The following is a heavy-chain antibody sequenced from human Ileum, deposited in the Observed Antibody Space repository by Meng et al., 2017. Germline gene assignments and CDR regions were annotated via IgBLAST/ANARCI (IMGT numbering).Heavy chain of an antibody. CDR3: ARDEIH. Sequence: QVQLVQSGAVVKKPGATVRISCKAPANTFATYKIHWVRQAPRQGLEWMAWINTGGGDTQSSPKFQGRVTLNGDISTFKAYMVLTSLTSDDTAIYYCARDEIHWGQGTLVTVSS. CDR2: INTGGGDT. J-gene: IGHJ4*02. V-gene: IGHV1-3*04. D-gene: IGHD5-24*01. CDR1: ANTFATYK.